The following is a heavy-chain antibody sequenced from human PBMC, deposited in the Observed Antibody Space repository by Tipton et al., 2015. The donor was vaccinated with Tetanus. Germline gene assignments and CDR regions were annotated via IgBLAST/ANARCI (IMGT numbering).Heavy chain of an antibody. J-gene: IGHJ4*02. CDR3: ARLYPSPTGNGYFNY. V-gene: IGHV5-51*01. D-gene: IGHD2-8*01. CDR2: IYPGDSDT. CDR1: GYSFSTYW. Sequence: QLVQSGAEVRKPGESLKISCMGSGYSFSTYWIGWVRQMPGKGLGWMGIIYPGDSDTRYSPSSQGQVSFSADKSINTAFLQWSSLKASDTAMYYCARLYPSPTGNGYFNYWGQGTLVTVSS.